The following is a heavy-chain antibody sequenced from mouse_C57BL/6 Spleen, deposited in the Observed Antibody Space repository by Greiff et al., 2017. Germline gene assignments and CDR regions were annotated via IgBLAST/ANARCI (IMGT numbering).Heavy chain of an antibody. Sequence: EVQLQQSGPELVKPGASVKISCKASGYTFTDYYMNWVKQSHGKSLEWIGDINPNNGGTSYNQKFKGKATLTVDKSSSTAYMELRSLTSEDSAVYYCARLRWDEGAMDYWGQGTSVTVSS. V-gene: IGHV1-26*01. J-gene: IGHJ4*01. CDR2: INPNNGGT. CDR3: ARLRWDEGAMDY. CDR1: GYTFTDYY. D-gene: IGHD4-1*01.